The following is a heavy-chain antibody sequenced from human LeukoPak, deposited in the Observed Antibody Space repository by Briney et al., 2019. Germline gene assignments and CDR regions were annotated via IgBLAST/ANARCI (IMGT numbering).Heavy chain of an antibody. CDR1: GYTFTSYY. CDR3: ASPSYYYYGMDV. Sequence: ASVKVSCKASGYTFTSYYMHWVRQAPGQGLEWMGIIDPSGGSTSYAQKFQGRVTMTRDTSTSTVYMELSSLRSEDTAVYYCASPSYYYYGMDVWGQGTTVTVSS. V-gene: IGHV1-46*01. CDR2: IDPSGGST. J-gene: IGHJ6*02.